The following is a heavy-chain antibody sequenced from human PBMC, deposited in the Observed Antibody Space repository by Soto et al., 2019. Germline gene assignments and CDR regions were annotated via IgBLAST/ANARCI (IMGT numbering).Heavy chain of an antibody. V-gene: IGHV4-39*01. CDR3: ARRKGYYGSGSYQWFEP. CDR1: GGSISSSSYY. J-gene: IGHJ5*02. D-gene: IGHD3-10*01. Sequence: SETLSLTCTVSGGSISSSSYYWGWIRQPPGKGLEWIGSIYYSGSTYYNPSLKSRVTISVDTSKNQFSLKLSSVTAADTAVYYCARRKGYYGSGSYQWFEPWGQGTLVTVSS. CDR2: IYYSGST.